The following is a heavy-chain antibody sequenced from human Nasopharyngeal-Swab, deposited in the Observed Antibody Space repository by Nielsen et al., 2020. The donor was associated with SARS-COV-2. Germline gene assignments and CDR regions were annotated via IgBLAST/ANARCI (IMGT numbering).Heavy chain of an antibody. J-gene: IGHJ4*02. CDR2: MYHTGTT. Sequence: RQAPGKGLEWIGYMYHTGTTNYNPSLKSRVIISIDTSTNQFSVKLSSVTAADTAVYYCAVILYESSGYWVDYWGQGTLVTVSS. D-gene: IGHD3-22*01. V-gene: IGHV4-59*01. CDR3: AVILYESSGYWVDY.